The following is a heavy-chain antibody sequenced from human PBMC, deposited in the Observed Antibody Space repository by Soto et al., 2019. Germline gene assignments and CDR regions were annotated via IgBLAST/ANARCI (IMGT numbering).Heavy chain of an antibody. CDR2: IYYSGST. V-gene: IGHV4-31*03. Sequence: SETLSLTCTVSGGSISSGGYYWSWIRQHPGKGLEWIGYIYYSGSTYYNPSLKSRVTISVDTSKNQFSLRAEDMAVYYCARDPDSSGYYYFDYWGQGTLVTVSS. CDR1: GGSISSGGYY. CDR3: ARDPDSSGYYYFDY. J-gene: IGHJ4*02. D-gene: IGHD3-22*01.